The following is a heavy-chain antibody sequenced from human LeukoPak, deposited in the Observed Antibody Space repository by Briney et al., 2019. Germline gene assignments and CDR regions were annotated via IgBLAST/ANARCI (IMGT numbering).Heavy chain of an antibody. Sequence: WASVKVSCKASGYTFTGYYMHWVRQAPGQGLEWMGWINPNSGGTNYAQKFQGRVTMTRDTSISTAYMELSRLRSDDTAVYYCARDPGQGLVRTDYFDYWGQGTLVTVSS. V-gene: IGHV1-2*02. CDR1: GYTFTGYY. D-gene: IGHD6-19*01. CDR2: INPNSGGT. J-gene: IGHJ4*02. CDR3: ARDPGQGLVRTDYFDY.